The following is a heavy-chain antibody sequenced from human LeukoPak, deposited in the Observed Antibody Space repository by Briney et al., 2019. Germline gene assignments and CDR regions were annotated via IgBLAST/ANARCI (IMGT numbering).Heavy chain of an antibody. CDR2: IKQDGSET. D-gene: IGHD6-19*01. CDR3: ARWGYTNGWYYFEN. Sequence: GGSLRLSCAASGFTFINYWMGWVRQAPGKGLEWVANIKQDGSETYYVDSVKGRFTISRDNTKNSLYLQMDSLRAEDTAVYYCARWGYTNGWYYFENWGQGTLVTVSS. CDR1: GFTFINYW. J-gene: IGHJ4*02. V-gene: IGHV3-7*01.